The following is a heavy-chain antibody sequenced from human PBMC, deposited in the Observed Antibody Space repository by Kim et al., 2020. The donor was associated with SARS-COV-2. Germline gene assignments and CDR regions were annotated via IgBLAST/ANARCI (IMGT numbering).Heavy chain of an antibody. CDR2: VDHSGTT. J-gene: IGHJ5*02. V-gene: IGHV4-4*02. CDR3: ARGVSSAWTLRAWFDP. CDR1: GASISSSSC. D-gene: IGHD3-22*01. Sequence: SETLSLTCVVSGASISSSSCWSWVRQPPGKGLEWIGEVDHSGTTSYNVSLKSRVTISVDKSKNQFSLRLNSVSAADTAVYYCARGVSSAWTLRAWFDPWGQGTLATV.